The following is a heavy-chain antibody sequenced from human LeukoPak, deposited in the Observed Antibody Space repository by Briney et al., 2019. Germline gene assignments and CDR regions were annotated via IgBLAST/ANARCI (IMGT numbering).Heavy chain of an antibody. Sequence: SETLSLTCTVSGCSISSYYWSSIRQPPGKGLEWIGYIYYNGSTNYNPSLKSRVTISVDTSKNQFSLKLSSVTAADTAVYYCARVWEDYDILTGLKYYFDYWGQGTLVTVSS. V-gene: IGHV4-59*01. CDR1: GCSISSYY. D-gene: IGHD3-9*01. CDR3: ARVWEDYDILTGLKYYFDY. J-gene: IGHJ4*02. CDR2: IYYNGST.